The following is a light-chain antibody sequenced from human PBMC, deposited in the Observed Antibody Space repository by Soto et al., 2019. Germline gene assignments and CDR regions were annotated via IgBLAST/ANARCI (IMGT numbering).Light chain of an antibody. J-gene: IGKJ1*01. Sequence: EIVLTQSPGTLSLSQGERATLSCRASQSVSGSYLAWFQQKPGQAPRVLIYGASSRATGIPDRFSGSGSGTDFTLTISRLEPEDFAVYYCQHYKTFGQGTKVDFK. CDR2: GAS. V-gene: IGKV3-20*01. CDR1: QSVSGSY. CDR3: QHYKT.